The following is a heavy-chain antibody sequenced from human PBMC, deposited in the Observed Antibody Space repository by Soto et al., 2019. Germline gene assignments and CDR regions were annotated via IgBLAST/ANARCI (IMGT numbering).Heavy chain of an antibody. D-gene: IGHD2-2*01. J-gene: IGHJ3*02. CDR3: AKDQGDIVVVPAAMDAFDI. CDR1: GFTFSSYG. V-gene: IGHV3-30*18. CDR2: ISYDGSNK. Sequence: GGSLRLSCAASGFTFSSYGMHWVRQAPGKGLEWVAVISYDGSNKYYADSVKGRFTISRDNSKNTLYLQMNSLRAEDTAVYYCAKDQGDIVVVPAAMDAFDIWGQGTMVTVSS.